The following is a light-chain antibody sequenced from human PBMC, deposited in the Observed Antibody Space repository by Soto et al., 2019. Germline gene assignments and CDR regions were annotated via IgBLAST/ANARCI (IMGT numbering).Light chain of an antibody. CDR2: GNR. J-gene: IGLJ3*02. CDR3: QAYDYSLTASV. CDR1: SSDVGGYNS. Sequence: QSVLTQPASVSGSPGQSITISCTGTSSDVGGYNSVSWYQQHPGKAPKLVIFGNRNRPSGVPERFSGSKSGTSASLAITGLQAEDEADYYCQAYDYSLTASVFGGGTKLTVL. V-gene: IGLV2-14*01.